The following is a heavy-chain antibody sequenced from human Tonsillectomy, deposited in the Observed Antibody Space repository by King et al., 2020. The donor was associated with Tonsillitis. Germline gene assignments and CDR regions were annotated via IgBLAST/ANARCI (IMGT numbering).Heavy chain of an antibody. D-gene: IGHD3-16*01. CDR1: GGSFNGYY. V-gene: IGHV4-34*01. CDR2: ISHSGST. Sequence: QVQLQQWGAGLLKPSETLSLTCAFYGGSFNGYYWSWIRQPPGKGLEWIGEISHSGSTNHNPSCKSRVTIPGDTSKNQCSLKVSSVTAAGTAVYYCARWGKKGWGKGTTVTVSS. CDR3: ARWGKKG. J-gene: IGHJ6*04.